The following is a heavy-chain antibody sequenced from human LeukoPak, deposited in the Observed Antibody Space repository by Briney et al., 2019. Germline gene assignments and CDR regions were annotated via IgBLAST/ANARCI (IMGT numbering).Heavy chain of an antibody. D-gene: IGHD4/OR15-4a*01. CDR1: GYTFTNYA. CDR3: ARDGARLDI. Sequence: ASVKVSCKASGYTFTNYAINWVRQAPGQGLEWMGWITTDTGNPTYAQCFTGRFVFSLDTSVTTAYLQITSLKAEDTAVYYCARDGARLDIWGQGTMVSVSS. V-gene: IGHV7-4-1*02. CDR2: ITTDTGNP. J-gene: IGHJ3*02.